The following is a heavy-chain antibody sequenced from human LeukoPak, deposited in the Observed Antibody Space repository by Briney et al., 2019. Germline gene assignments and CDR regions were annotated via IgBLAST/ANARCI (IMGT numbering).Heavy chain of an antibody. CDR2: IYYSGST. D-gene: IGHD6-19*01. CDR1: GGSISSSSYY. Sequence: SETLSLTCTVSGGSISSSSYYWGWIRQPPGKGLEWIGSIYYSGSTYYNPSLKSRVTISVDTSKNQFSLKLSSVTAADTAVYYCARHDRNIAVAGVFDYWGQGTLVTVSS. CDR3: ARHDRNIAVAGVFDY. J-gene: IGHJ4*02. V-gene: IGHV4-39*01.